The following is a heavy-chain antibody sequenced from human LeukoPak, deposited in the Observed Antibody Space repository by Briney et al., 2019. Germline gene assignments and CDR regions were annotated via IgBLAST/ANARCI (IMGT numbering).Heavy chain of an antibody. CDR3: AKDRRYSSGLGAFDI. D-gene: IGHD6-19*01. J-gene: IGHJ3*02. CDR1: GFTVSSNY. V-gene: IGHV3-53*01. Sequence: GGSLRPSCVVSGFTVSSNYMTWVRQAPGKGLEWVSVLYPGGTTYFADSVKGRFTISRDNSKNTLYLQMDSLRAEDTAVYYCAKDRRYSSGLGAFDIWGQGTMVTVSS. CDR2: LYPGGTT.